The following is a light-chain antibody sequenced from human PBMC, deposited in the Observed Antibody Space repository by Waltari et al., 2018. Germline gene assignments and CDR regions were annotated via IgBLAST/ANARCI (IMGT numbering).Light chain of an antibody. V-gene: IGLV1-47*01. CDR1: SSNIGSNF. CDR3: AAWDDSLSGAV. CDR2: RTN. J-gene: IGLJ7*01. Sequence: QSVLTQPPSASGTPGQRVTIPCSGSSSNIGSNFVYWYRHLPGRAPKLLIYRTNQRPSGVPDRFSGSKSGTSASLAITGLRSEDEADYYCAAWDDSLSGAVFGGGTQLTVL.